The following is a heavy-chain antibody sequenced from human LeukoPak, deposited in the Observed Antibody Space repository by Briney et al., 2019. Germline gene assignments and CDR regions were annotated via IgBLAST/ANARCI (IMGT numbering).Heavy chain of an antibody. V-gene: IGHV3-7*01. J-gene: IGHJ3*02. Sequence: GGSLRLPCAASGFTFSSYWMTWVRQAPGRGLEWLANIKRDGSDTHYLDSLKGRFTISRDNAESSLSLQMNSLRAEDTAVYYCARDSSYCSGGVCFDVFDIWGQGTMVVVSS. CDR1: GFTFSSYW. CDR2: IKRDGSDT. CDR3: ARDSSYCSGGVCFDVFDI. D-gene: IGHD2-8*02.